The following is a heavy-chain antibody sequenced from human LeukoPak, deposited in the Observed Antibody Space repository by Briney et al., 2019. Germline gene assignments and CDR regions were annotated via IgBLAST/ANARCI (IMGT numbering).Heavy chain of an antibody. CDR3: AKDTTAWWYHRAYMNV. Sequence: GGSLRLSCAASGFSLSTYAWSWVRQAPGGGLEWVAAISGSGDKTYHADSVKGRFTISKDNSENRLSLQMDSLRAEDTAVYFCAKDTTAWWYHRAYMNVWGKGTTVTVSS. J-gene: IGHJ6*03. CDR1: GFSLSTYA. D-gene: IGHD2-15*01. V-gene: IGHV3-23*01. CDR2: ISGSGDKT.